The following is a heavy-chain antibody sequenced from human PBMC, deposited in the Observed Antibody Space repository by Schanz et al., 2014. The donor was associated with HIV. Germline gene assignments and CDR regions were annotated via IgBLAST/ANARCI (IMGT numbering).Heavy chain of an antibody. CDR1: GFTFNDYG. J-gene: IGHJ3*02. V-gene: IGHV3-30*18. D-gene: IGHD4-17*01. CDR2: ISYDGSNK. Sequence: QVQLVESGGGVVQPGRSLRLSCAASGFTFNDYGMHWVRQAPGKGLEWVAVISYDGSNKYYADSVKGRFTISRDNSKNTLYLQMNSLRAEDTAVYYCAKDPTYGDYGGDAFDIWGQGTMVTVSS. CDR3: AKDPTYGDYGGDAFDI.